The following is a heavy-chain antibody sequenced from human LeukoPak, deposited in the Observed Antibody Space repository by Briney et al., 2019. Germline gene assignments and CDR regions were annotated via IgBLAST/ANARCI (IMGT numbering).Heavy chain of an antibody. D-gene: IGHD2-2*01. CDR3: ARCVVPAAIASPPGGGWFDP. Sequence: ASVKVSCKASGYTFTSYYMHWVRQAPGQGLEWMGIINPSGGSTSYAQKFQGRVTMTRDTSTSTVYMELSSLRSEDTAVYYCARCVVPAAIASPPGGGWFDPWGQGTLVTVSS. CDR1: GYTFTSYY. J-gene: IGHJ5*02. CDR2: INPSGGST. V-gene: IGHV1-46*01.